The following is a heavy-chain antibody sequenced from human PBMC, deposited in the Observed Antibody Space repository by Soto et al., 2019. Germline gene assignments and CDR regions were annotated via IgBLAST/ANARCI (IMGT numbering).Heavy chain of an antibody. D-gene: IGHD4-17*01. Sequence: RASVKVSCKASGFTFTSSAMQWVRQARGQRLEWIGWIVVGSGNTNYAQKFQERVTITRDMSTSTAYMELSSLRSEDTAVYYCAERPTTLDDFDIWGQGTMVTFS. V-gene: IGHV1-58*02. CDR3: AERPTTLDDFDI. CDR1: GFTFTSSA. J-gene: IGHJ3*02. CDR2: IVVGSGNT.